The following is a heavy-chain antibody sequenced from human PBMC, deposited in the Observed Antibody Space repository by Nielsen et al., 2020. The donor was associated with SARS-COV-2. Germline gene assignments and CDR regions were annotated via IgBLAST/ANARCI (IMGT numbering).Heavy chain of an antibody. CDR2: IYYSGNT. D-gene: IGHD7-27*01. Sequence: SETLSLTCAVSGGSITTYYWHWIRQSPGKGLEWIGYIYYSGNTNYNPSLKRRVTISVDTSKNQFSLKLSSVTAADTAVYYCARDDDNWGSLAYWGQGTLVTVSS. V-gene: IGHV4-59*13. CDR1: GGSITTYY. J-gene: IGHJ4*02. CDR3: ARDDDNWGSLAY.